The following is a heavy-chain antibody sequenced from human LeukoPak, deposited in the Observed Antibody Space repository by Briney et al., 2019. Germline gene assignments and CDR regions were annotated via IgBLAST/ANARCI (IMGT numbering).Heavy chain of an antibody. CDR2: IYYSGST. D-gene: IGHD3-10*01. CDR1: GGSTSSYY. J-gene: IGHJ6*02. V-gene: IGHV4-59*01. Sequence: PSETLSLTFTVSGGSTSSYYWSWIRQPPGKGLEWIGYIYYSGSTNYNPSLKSRVTISVDTSKNQFSLKLSSVTAADTAVYYCARIGDYYGSGSDVWGQGTTVTVSS. CDR3: ARIGDYYGSGSDV.